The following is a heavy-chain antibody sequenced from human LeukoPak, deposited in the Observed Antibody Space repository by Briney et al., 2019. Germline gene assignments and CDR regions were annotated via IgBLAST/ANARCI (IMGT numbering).Heavy chain of an antibody. J-gene: IGHJ4*02. V-gene: IGHV3-7*01. CDR1: GFTFSSYW. CDR2: IKQDGSEK. Sequence: GGSLRLSCAVSGFTFSSYWMTWVRQAPGKGLEWVANIKQDGSEKYYVDSMKGRFTISRDNAENSLYLQMNSLRAEDTAVYYCARGRYCSGGSCQRLDCWGQGTLVTVSS. D-gene: IGHD2-15*01. CDR3: ARGRYCSGGSCQRLDC.